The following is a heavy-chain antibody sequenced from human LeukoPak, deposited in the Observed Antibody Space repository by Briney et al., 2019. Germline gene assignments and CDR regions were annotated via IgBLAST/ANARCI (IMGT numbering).Heavy chain of an antibody. V-gene: IGHV3-30*18. CDR1: GFTFSNYG. J-gene: IGHJ4*02. Sequence: PGGSLRLSCAASGFTFSNYGMHWVRQAPGKGLEWVAVISFDGSNKYYTDSVKGRFTISRDNSRNTLYLQGNSLRAEDTAVYYCAKDRGFSFASGSSELDYWGQGTLVTVSS. D-gene: IGHD3-10*01. CDR3: AKDRGFSFASGSSELDY. CDR2: ISFDGSNK.